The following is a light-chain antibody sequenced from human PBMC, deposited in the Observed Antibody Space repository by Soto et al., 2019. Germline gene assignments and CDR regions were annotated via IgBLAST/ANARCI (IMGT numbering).Light chain of an antibody. CDR1: QSVSSSC. CDR3: PQHGSSPQT. CDR2: DAS. V-gene: IGKV3-20*01. Sequence: EIVLTQSPGTLSLSPGERATLSGWASQSVSSSCLAWYQQKPGRAPRLLIYDASNRATGIPARFSGSGSGTDFTLTISRLEPEDDAVYYCPQHGSSPQTFGQGTKVDI. J-gene: IGKJ1*01.